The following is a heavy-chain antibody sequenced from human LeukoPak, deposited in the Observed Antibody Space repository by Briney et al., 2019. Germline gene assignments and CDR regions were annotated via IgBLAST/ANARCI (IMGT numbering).Heavy chain of an antibody. J-gene: IGHJ4*02. CDR1: GFTFSSYE. Sequence: PGGSLRLSCAASGFTFSSYEMNWVRQAPGKGLEWVSYISSSGSTIYYADSVKGRFTISRDNAKNSLHLQMNSLRAEDTAIYYCARDQTGQPWVYWGQGTLVTVSS. D-gene: IGHD3-16*01. V-gene: IGHV3-48*03. CDR2: ISSSGSTI. CDR3: ARDQTGQPWVY.